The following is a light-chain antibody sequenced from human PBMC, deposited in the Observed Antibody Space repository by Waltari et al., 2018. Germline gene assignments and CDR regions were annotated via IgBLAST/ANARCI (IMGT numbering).Light chain of an antibody. Sequence: QSVLTQPPSVSGAPGQRVTLSCTGSRSNVGAGFGVHWYQQLPEAAPKLLISGDNNRPSGVPDRFSASKSGTSASLAITGLQAEDEADYYCQSYDNSLSGPVVFGGGTKLTV. CDR1: RSNVGAGFG. V-gene: IGLV1-40*01. CDR2: GDN. CDR3: QSYDNSLSGPVV. J-gene: IGLJ2*01.